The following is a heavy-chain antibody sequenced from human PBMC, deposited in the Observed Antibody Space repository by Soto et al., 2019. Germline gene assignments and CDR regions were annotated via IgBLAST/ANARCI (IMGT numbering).Heavy chain of an antibody. V-gene: IGHV1-18*01. D-gene: IGHD3-22*01. CDR1: GYTFTSYG. J-gene: IGHJ4*02. CDR3: ARVPQSVGVNYYDSSGYPDY. CDR2: ISAYNGNT. Sequence: ASVKVSCKASGYTFTSYGISWVRQAPGQGLEWMGWISAYNGNTNYAQKLQGRVTMTTDTPTSTAYMELRSLRSDDTAVYYCARVPQSVGVNYYDSSGYPDYWGQGTLVTVSS.